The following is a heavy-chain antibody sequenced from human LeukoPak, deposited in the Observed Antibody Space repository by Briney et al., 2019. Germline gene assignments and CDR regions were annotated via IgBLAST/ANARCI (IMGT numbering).Heavy chain of an antibody. V-gene: IGHV3-11*01. CDR1: GFTFSDYY. J-gene: IGHJ3*02. D-gene: IGHD3-10*01. Sequence: GGSLRLSCAASGFTFSDYYMSWIRQAPGKGLEWVSYISSSGSTIYYADSVKGRFTTSRDNAKNSLYLQMNSLRAEDTAVYYCGRGRGGYYYGSGSYLNAFDIWGQGTMVTVSS. CDR2: ISSSGSTI. CDR3: GRGRGGYYYGSGSYLNAFDI.